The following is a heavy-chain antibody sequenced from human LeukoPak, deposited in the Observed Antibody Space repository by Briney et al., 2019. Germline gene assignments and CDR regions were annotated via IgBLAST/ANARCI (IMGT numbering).Heavy chain of an antibody. CDR2: ISWDGGST. J-gene: IGHJ4*02. CDR1: GFTFDDYT. Sequence: GGSLRLSCAASGFTFDDYTMPWVRQASGKGLEWVSLISWDGGSTYYADSVKGRFTISRDNSKNSLYLQMNSLRTEDTALYYCAKGGIEAAGNYFDYWGQGTLVTVSS. D-gene: IGHD3-10*01. CDR3: AKGGIEAAGNYFDY. V-gene: IGHV3-43*01.